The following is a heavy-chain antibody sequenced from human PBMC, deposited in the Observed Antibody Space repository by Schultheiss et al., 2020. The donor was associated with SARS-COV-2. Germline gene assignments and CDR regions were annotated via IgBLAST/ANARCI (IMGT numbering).Heavy chain of an antibody. CDR1: GYSINSGYHG. V-gene: IGHV2-70*12. CDR2: IDWDDDK. J-gene: IGHJ4*02. Sequence: TLSLTCSVSGYSINSGYHGGWIRQSPGKALEWLALIDWDDDKYYSTSLKTRLTISKDTSKNQVVLTMTNMDPVDTATYYCAHGSSWYSGPPDYWGQGTLVTVSS. D-gene: IGHD6-13*01. CDR3: AHGSSWYSGPPDY.